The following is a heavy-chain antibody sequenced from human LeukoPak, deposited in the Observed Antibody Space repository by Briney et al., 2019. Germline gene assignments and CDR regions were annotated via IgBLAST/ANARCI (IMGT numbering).Heavy chain of an antibody. CDR2: ISSSGSYI. CDR1: RFTFSSYS. D-gene: IGHD3-10*01. V-gene: IGHV3-21*01. J-gene: IGHJ4*02. CDR3: ARVRGVDY. Sequence: GGSLRLSCAASRFTFSSYSMNWVRQAPGKGLEWVSSISSSGSYIYHADSVKGRFTISRDNAKNSLYLQMNSLRAEDTAVYYCARVRGVDYWGQGTLVTVSS.